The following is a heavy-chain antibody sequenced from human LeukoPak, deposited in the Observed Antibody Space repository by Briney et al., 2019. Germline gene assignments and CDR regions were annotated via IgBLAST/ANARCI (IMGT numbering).Heavy chain of an antibody. V-gene: IGHV4-59*11. CDR3: ARDRGEGIVGTFDY. Sequence: SETLSLTCTVSGDSISNHYWSWIREPPGKGLVWMGYIFYSGNTHYNPSLKRRVTMSVDTSKNQFSLRLSSVTPADTAVYYCARDRGEGIVGTFDYWGQGTLVTVSS. CDR1: GDSISNHY. J-gene: IGHJ4*02. D-gene: IGHD1-26*01. CDR2: IFYSGNT.